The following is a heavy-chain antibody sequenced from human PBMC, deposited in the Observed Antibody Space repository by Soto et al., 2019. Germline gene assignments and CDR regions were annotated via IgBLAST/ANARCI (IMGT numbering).Heavy chain of an antibody. CDR1: GFTFSSYA. V-gene: IGHV3-23*01. CDR3: AKVGAGIVGAANDALDI. CDR2: IRGSGGST. Sequence: EVQLLESGGGLVQPGGSLRLSCAASGFTFSSYAMRWVRQAPGKGLEWVSAIRGSGGSTYYADSVKGRFTISRDNSKNPLSLQMNSLRAEDTAVYYCAKVGAGIVGAANDALDIWGQGTMVTVSS. J-gene: IGHJ3*02. D-gene: IGHD1-26*01.